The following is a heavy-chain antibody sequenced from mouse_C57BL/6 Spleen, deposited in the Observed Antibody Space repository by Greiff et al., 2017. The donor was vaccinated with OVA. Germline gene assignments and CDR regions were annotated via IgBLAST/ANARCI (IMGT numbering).Heavy chain of an antibody. CDR3: AREWYYGSSPYYFDY. D-gene: IGHD1-1*01. J-gene: IGHJ2*01. CDR1: GYTFTDYY. V-gene: IGHV1-76*01. CDR2: IYPGSGNT. Sequence: QVHVKQSGAELVRPGASVKLSCKASGYTFTDYYINWVKQRPGQGLEWIARIYPGSGNTYYNEKFKGKATLTAEKSSSTAYMQLSSLTSEDSAVYFCAREWYYGSSPYYFDYWGQGTTLTVSS.